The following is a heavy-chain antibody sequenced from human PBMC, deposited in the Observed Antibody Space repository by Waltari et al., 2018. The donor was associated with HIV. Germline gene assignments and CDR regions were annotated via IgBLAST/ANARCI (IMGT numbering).Heavy chain of an antibody. V-gene: IGHV3-48*01. Sequence: EVQLVESGGGLVQPGGFLRLSCAASGFPFSDSSLNWVRQAPAKGLEWVSYISSSSSTIYYADSVKGRFTISRDNAKNSLYLQMNSLRAEDTAVYYCARDPVYSGSSLVYYFDYWGQGTLVTVSS. CDR2: ISSSSSTI. CDR3: ARDPVYSGSSLVYYFDY. J-gene: IGHJ4*02. D-gene: IGHD6-6*01. CDR1: GFPFSDSS.